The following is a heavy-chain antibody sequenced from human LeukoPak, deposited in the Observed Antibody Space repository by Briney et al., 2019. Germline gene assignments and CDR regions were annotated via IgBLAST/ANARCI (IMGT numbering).Heavy chain of an antibody. Sequence: ASVKVSCKTSGYTFNGYYMHWVRQAPGQGLEWMGWINAGNGNTKYSQEFQDRVTITRDTSASTAYMELSSLRSEDMAVYYCARARYETRIWPKSRYDYYHYMDVWGKGTTVTVSS. V-gene: IGHV1-3*03. J-gene: IGHJ6*03. CDR1: GYTFNGYY. D-gene: IGHD3-3*01. CDR2: INAGNGNT. CDR3: ARARYETRIWPKSRYDYYHYMDV.